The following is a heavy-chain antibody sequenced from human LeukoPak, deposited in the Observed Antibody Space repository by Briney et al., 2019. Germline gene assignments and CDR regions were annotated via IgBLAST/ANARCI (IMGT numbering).Heavy chain of an antibody. CDR1: GGSISNYY. CDR3: ARAGQFISARPISFDY. CDR2: IYYSGST. Sequence: SETLSLTCTVSGGSISNYYWNWIRQPPRKGLEWIGYIYYSGSTNSNPSLKSRVTISVDTSKNQFSLKLSSVTAADTAVYYCARAGQFISARPISFDYWGQGTLVTVSS. D-gene: IGHD6-6*01. V-gene: IGHV4-59*01. J-gene: IGHJ4*02.